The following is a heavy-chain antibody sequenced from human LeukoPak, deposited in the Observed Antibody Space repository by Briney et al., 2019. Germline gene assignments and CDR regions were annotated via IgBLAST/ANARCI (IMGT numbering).Heavy chain of an antibody. CDR1: GGPISSYY. V-gene: IGHV4-59*12. Sequence: SETLSLTCTVSGGPISSYYWSWIRQPPGKGLEWIGYIYYSGYTNYNPSLKSRVTISVDTSKNQFSLKLSSVTAADTAVYFYARDLWSTAAGIFDFWGQGALVTVSS. CDR2: IYYSGYT. J-gene: IGHJ4*02. CDR3: ARDLWSTAAGIFDF. D-gene: IGHD6-25*01.